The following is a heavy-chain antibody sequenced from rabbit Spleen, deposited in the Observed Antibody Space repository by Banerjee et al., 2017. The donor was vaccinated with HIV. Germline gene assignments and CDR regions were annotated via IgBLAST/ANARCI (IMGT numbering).Heavy chain of an antibody. V-gene: IGHV1S40*01. J-gene: IGHJ4*01. Sequence: QSLEESGGDLVKPGASLTLTCKASGFDLSSDYDMSWVRQAPGKGLEWIACINTATGKGVYATWAKGRFTISRTSSTTVTLQMTSLTAADTATYFCARDLTSVIGWNFNLWGPGTLVTVS. CDR2: INTATGKG. CDR3: ARDLTSVIGWNFNL. CDR1: GFDLSSDYD. D-gene: IGHD1-1*01.